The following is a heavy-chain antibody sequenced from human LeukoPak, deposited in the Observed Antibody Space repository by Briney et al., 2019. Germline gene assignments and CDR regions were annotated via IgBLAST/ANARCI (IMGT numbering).Heavy chain of an antibody. V-gene: IGHV4-39*07. D-gene: IGHD6-6*01. CDR1: GGSISSSSYY. CDR3: ARPTARLGWFDP. J-gene: IGHJ5*02. Sequence: PSETLSLTCTVSGGSISSSSYYWGWIRQPPGKGLEWIGSIYYSGSTYYNPSLKSRVTISVDTSKNQFSLKLRSVTAADTAVYYCARPTARLGWFDPWGQGTLVTVSS. CDR2: IYYSGST.